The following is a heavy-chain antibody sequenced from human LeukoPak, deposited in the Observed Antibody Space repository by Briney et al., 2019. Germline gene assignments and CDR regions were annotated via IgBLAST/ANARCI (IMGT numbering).Heavy chain of an antibody. D-gene: IGHD3-22*01. V-gene: IGHV1-69*13. J-gene: IGHJ4*02. CDR2: IIPIFGTA. CDR1: GGTFSSYA. Sequence: GASVKVSCTASGGTFSSYAISWVRQAPGQGLEWMGGIIPIFGTANYAQKFQGRVTITADESTSTAYMELSSLRSKDTAVYYCARDRPYDSSGYYYLNFDYWGQGTLVTVSS. CDR3: ARDRPYDSSGYYYLNFDY.